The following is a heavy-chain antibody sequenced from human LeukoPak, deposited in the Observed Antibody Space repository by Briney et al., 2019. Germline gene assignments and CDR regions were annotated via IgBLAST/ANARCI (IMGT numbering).Heavy chain of an antibody. J-gene: IGHJ6*03. CDR1: GYTFTSYV. Sequence: GASVKVSGKAAGYTFTSYVIHWVRQAPGQRLEWMGGINAGNGNAKYSQEFQDRVTITRDTSARTAYMELSSMRSEDMAVYYCARARYETRIWPKSRSDYYHYMDVWGKGTPVTVSS. CDR2: INAGNGNA. V-gene: IGHV1-3*03. CDR3: ARARYETRIWPKSRSDYYHYMDV. D-gene: IGHD3-3*01.